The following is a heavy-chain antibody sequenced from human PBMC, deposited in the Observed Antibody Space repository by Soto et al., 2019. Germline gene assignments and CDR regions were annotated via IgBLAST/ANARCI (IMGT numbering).Heavy chain of an antibody. D-gene: IGHD1-26*01. Sequence: QVQLVESGGGVVQPGRSLRLSCAASGFTFSHYGIHWVRQAPGKGLEWLAVISYDGSNKHYADSVKGRFTVSRDNSKNTLYLQMTSLRAEGTAVYFCARYSGKYQGPIDYWGQGTLVTVSS. V-gene: IGHV3-30*03. CDR2: ISYDGSNK. J-gene: IGHJ4*02. CDR1: GFTFSHYG. CDR3: ARYSGKYQGPIDY.